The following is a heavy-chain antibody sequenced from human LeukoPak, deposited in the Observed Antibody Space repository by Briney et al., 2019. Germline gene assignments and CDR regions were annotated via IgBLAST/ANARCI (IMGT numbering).Heavy chain of an antibody. CDR1: GGTFSSYA. V-gene: IGHV1-69*05. CDR2: IIPIFGTA. Sequence: ASVKVSCKASGGTFSSYAISWVRQAPGQGLEWMGGIIPIFGTANYAQKFQGRVTITTDESTSTAYMELSSLRSDDTAVYYCARDVSGGVFDYWGQGTLVTVSS. J-gene: IGHJ4*02. D-gene: IGHD3-16*01. CDR3: ARDVSGGVFDY.